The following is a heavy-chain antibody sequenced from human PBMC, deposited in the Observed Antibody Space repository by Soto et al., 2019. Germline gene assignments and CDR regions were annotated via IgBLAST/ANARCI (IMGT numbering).Heavy chain of an antibody. J-gene: IGHJ5*02. D-gene: IGHD1-26*01. Sequence: QVQLVQSGAEVKKPGASVKVSCKASGYTFTSYDINWVRQATGQGLEWMGWTNPNSGNTGYAQKFQGRVTMTRNTSISTAYMELSSLRSEDTAVYYCARAKWYSGSYSGRGWFDPWGQGTLVTVSS. V-gene: IGHV1-8*01. CDR3: ARAKWYSGSYSGRGWFDP. CDR2: TNPNSGNT. CDR1: GYTFTSYD.